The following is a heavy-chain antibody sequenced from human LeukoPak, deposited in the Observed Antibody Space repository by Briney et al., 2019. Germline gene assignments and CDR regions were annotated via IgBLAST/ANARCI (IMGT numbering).Heavy chain of an antibody. CDR1: GFTFSSYA. CDR2: ISGSGGST. D-gene: IGHD3-10*01. Sequence: GGSLRLSCAASGFTFSSYAMSWVRQAPGKGLEWVSAISGSGGSTYYADSVKGRFTISRDSSKNTLYLQMNSLRAEDTAVYYCASQGGLLWFGELSGGMDVWGQGTTVTVSS. CDR3: ASQGGLLWFGELSGGMDV. J-gene: IGHJ6*02. V-gene: IGHV3-23*01.